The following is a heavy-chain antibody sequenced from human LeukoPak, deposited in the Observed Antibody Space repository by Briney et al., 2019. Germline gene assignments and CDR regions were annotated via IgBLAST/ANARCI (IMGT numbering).Heavy chain of an antibody. CDR1: GYTFSTYG. V-gene: IGHV1-18*01. CDR3: ARGYSFGSNPIDY. D-gene: IGHD5-18*01. J-gene: IGHJ4*02. CDR2: ISAYNGNT. Sequence: GASVKVSCKASGYTFSTYGVSWVRQAPGHGLEWMGWISAYNGNTNYAQKLQGRVTMTTDTSTSTVYMELRSLRSDDTAVYYCARGYSFGSNPIDYWGQGTLVTVSS.